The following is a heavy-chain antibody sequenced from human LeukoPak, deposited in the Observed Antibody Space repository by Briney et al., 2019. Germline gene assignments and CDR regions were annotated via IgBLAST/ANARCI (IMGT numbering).Heavy chain of an antibody. CDR3: ARDKKVRGYDGMDV. D-gene: IGHD3-10*01. CDR1: GGSISSYY. Sequence: PSETLSLTCTVSGGSISSYYWSWIRQPAGKGLEWIGRIYTSRSTNYNPSLKSRVTMSVDTSKNQFSLKLSSVTAADTAVYYCARDKKVRGYDGMDVWGQGTTVTVSS. V-gene: IGHV4-4*07. CDR2: IYTSRST. J-gene: IGHJ6*02.